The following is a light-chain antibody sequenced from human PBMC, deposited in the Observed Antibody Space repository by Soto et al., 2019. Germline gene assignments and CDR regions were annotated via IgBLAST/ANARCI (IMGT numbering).Light chain of an antibody. CDR1: SSDIGGYNY. J-gene: IGLJ1*01. CDR3: SSYTSTSTLYV. Sequence: QSVLTQPASVSGSPGQSITISCTGTSSDIGGYNYVSWYQQHPGKVPKLIIYDVSNRPSGVSNRFSGSKSGSAASLTISGLQAEDEADYYCSSYTSTSTLYVFGTGTKLTVL. V-gene: IGLV2-14*03. CDR2: DVS.